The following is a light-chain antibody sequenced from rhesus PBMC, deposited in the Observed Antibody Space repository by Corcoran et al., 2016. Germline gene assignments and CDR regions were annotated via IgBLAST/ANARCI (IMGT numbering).Light chain of an antibody. V-gene: IGKV1-22*01. Sequence: DIQMTQSPSSLSASVGDTVTISCRASQGISSWLAWYQQKPGKAPKLLIYKASHLHSGVPSRLSGSGSGTDFNLTISSLQSEDFATYYCQQYSSRPLTFGGGTKVELK. CDR3: QQYSSRPLT. CDR1: QGISSW. J-gene: IGKJ4*01. CDR2: KAS.